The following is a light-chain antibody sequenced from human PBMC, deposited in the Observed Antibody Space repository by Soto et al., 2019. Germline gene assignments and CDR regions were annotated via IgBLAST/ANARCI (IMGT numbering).Light chain of an antibody. CDR2: DAS. Sequence: VLKQSTSSLSLSPRDRFTLSCMADQSVSDYVWGYQQKTGQPPRLLFFDASSSAAGVPHRCSAGGSGTEFTLIISSLQPEDVSVEYYRQRVNRPPTFGGGTKVDIK. J-gene: IGKJ4*01. V-gene: IGKV3-11*01. CDR1: QSVSDY. CDR3: RQRVNRPPT.